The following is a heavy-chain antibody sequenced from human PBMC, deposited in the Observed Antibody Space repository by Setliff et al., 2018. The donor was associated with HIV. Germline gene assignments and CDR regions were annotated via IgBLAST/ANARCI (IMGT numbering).Heavy chain of an antibody. J-gene: IGHJ4*02. V-gene: IGHV1-8*02. CDR2: MNPDSRNT. Sequence: ASVKVSCKPSGYTFTNYDINWVRQAAGQGLEWTGWMNPDSRNTGYAQRFQGRVSMTRDTSISTAYMELRSLTSDDTAVYYCARNIDMHYEFWSAYDYWGQGALVTVSS. CDR1: GYTFTNYD. CDR3: ARNIDMHYEFWSAYDY. D-gene: IGHD3-3*01.